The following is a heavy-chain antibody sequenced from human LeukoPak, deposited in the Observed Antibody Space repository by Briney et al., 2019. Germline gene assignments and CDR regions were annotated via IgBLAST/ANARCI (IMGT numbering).Heavy chain of an antibody. CDR3: ARGVEPLAANSLAY. V-gene: IGHV3-53*01. J-gene: IGHJ4*02. CDR2: LYSDGNT. D-gene: IGHD1-14*01. CDR1: GFTVITND. Sequence: GGCLRLSCAASGFTVITNDMTWVRQAPGKRLGWGSVLYSDGNTKYADSVQGRFTISRDNSKNTLYLEMNSLSPDDTAVYYCARGVEPLAANSLAYWGQGTLVTVSS.